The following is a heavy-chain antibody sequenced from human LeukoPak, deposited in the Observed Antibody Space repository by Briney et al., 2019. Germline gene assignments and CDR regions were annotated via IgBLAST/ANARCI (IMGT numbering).Heavy chain of an antibody. Sequence: LSGGSLRLSCAASGFTFSSYAMSWVRQAPGKGLEWVSAISGSGGSTHYADSVKGRFTISRDNSKNTLYLQMNSLRAEDTAVYYCAKDGEVVSPNYFDYWGQGTLVTVSS. CDR3: AKDGEVVSPNYFDY. V-gene: IGHV3-23*01. CDR1: GFTFSSYA. J-gene: IGHJ4*02. D-gene: IGHD3-10*01. CDR2: ISGSGGST.